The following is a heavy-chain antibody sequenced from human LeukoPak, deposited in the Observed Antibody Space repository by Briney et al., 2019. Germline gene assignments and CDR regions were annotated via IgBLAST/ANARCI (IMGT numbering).Heavy chain of an antibody. D-gene: IGHD6-13*01. CDR2: IYYSGST. J-gene: IGHJ2*01. CDR3: ARVYYSSSYDYWYFDL. V-gene: IGHV4-39*07. Sequence: WVRQAPGKGLEWIGSIYYSGSTYYNPSLKSRVTISVDTSKNQFSLKLSSVTAADTAVYYCARVYYSSSYDYWYFDLWGRGTLVTVSS.